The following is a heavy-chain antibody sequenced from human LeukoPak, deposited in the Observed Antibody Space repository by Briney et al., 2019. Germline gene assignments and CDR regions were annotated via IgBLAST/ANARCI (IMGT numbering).Heavy chain of an antibody. Sequence: GGSLRLSCAASGFTVSSNYMSWVRQAPGKGLEWVSVIYSGGSTYYADSVKGRFTISRDNSKNTLYLQMNSLRAEDTAVYYCARPRGGYYDSSGLDAFDIWGQGIMVTVSS. CDR1: GFTVSSNY. CDR2: IYSGGST. D-gene: IGHD3-22*01. CDR3: ARPRGGYYDSSGLDAFDI. J-gene: IGHJ3*02. V-gene: IGHV3-66*02.